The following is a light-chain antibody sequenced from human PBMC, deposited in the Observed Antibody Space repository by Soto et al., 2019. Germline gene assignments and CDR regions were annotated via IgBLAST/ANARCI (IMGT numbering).Light chain of an antibody. CDR3: QQRHMWPIT. J-gene: IGKJ5*01. CDR2: DAY. Sequence: EVVLTQSPVTLSLSPGERATLSCRARQSFRGLLAWYQQKPGQAPGLLIYDAYNRATGIPPRFSGSGSGTDFTLTISSLEPEDSAVYYCQQRHMWPITFGQGTRLEIK. V-gene: IGKV3-11*01. CDR1: QSFRGL.